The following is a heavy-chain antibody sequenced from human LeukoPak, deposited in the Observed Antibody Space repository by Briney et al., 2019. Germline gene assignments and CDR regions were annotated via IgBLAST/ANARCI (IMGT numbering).Heavy chain of an antibody. J-gene: IGHJ4*02. CDR1: GFTFSSYA. CDR3: ARDLSSDLLPYDY. V-gene: IGHV3-64*01. D-gene: IGHD2-2*02. Sequence: GGSLRLSCAASGFTFSSYAMHWVRQAPGKGLEYVSSINSNGGSTYYANSVKGRFTISRDNSKNTLYLQMGSLRAEDMAVYYCARDLSSDLLPYDYWGQGTLVTVSS. CDR2: INSNGGST.